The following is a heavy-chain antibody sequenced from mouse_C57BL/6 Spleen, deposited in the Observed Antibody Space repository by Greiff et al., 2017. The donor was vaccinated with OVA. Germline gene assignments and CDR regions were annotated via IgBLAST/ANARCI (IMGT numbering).Heavy chain of an antibody. J-gene: IGHJ2*01. D-gene: IGHD1-1*01. Sequence: VQLKESGAGLVKPGASVKLSCTASGFNITDYYMHWVKQRPEQGLEWIGRIDPEDGETKYAPKFSGMATITADSSSNTTCLQRSSLTTEDTAGYYCARLPSITTEVDWGQGTTLTVSS. CDR3: ARLPSITTEVD. CDR1: GFNITDYY. V-gene: IGHV14-2*01. CDR2: IDPEDGET.